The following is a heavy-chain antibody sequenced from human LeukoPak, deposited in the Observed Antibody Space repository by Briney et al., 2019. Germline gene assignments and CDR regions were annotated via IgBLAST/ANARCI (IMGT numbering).Heavy chain of an antibody. CDR3: ASTSRAKGYSYGLDY. CDR1: GFTVSSNY. J-gene: IGHJ4*02. Sequence: GGSLRLSCAASGFTVSSNYMSWVRQAPGKGLEWVSVIYSGGSTYYADSVKGRFTISRDNSKNTLYLQMNSLRAEDTAVYYCASTSRAKGYSYGLDYWGQGTLATVSS. D-gene: IGHD5-18*01. CDR2: IYSGGST. V-gene: IGHV3-53*01.